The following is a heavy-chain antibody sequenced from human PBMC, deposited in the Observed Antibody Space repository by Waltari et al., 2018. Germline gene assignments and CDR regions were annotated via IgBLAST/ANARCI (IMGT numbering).Heavy chain of an antibody. CDR1: GFTFSSYW. Sequence: EVQLVESGGGLVQPGGSLRLSCAASGFTFSSYWMSWVRQAPGKGLEWVANIEQDGSEKYDVDAVKGRVTITRDNAKNALYLKMNSLMAEDTVVYYCASQGYCRSTSCPLGYFDLWGRGTLVTVSS. V-gene: IGHV3-7*01. CDR3: ASQGYCRSTSCPLGYFDL. CDR2: IEQDGSEK. J-gene: IGHJ2*01. D-gene: IGHD2-2*01.